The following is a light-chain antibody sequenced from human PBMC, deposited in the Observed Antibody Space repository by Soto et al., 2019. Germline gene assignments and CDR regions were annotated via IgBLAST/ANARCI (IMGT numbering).Light chain of an antibody. Sequence: EIVMTQSPATLPVSPGERATLSCRASQSVSSNLAWYQQKPGQAPRLLIYGASTRATGIPARFSGSGSGTAFTLTISSLQSEDCEVYYCQQSNNWPLTFGGGTKVEIK. V-gene: IGKV3-15*01. CDR3: QQSNNWPLT. J-gene: IGKJ4*01. CDR2: GAS. CDR1: QSVSSN.